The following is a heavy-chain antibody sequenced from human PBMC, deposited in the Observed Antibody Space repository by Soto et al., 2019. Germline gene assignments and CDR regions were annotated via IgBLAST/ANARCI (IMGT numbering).Heavy chain of an antibody. J-gene: IGHJ5*02. V-gene: IGHV1-8*01. CDR3: ARAEYEYSRSWYAVPDIRDNWFDP. Sequence: ASVKVSCKASGYTFTSYDINWVRQATGQGLEWMGWMNPNSGNTGYAQKFQGRVTMTRNTSISTAYMELSSLRSEDTAVYYCARAEYEYSRSWYAVPDIRDNWFDPWGQGTLVTVSS. CDR2: MNPNSGNT. D-gene: IGHD6-13*01. CDR1: GYTFTSYD.